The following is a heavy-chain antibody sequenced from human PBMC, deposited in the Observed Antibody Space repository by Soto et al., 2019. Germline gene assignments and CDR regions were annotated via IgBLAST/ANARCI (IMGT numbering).Heavy chain of an antibody. J-gene: IGHJ6*03. CDR3: ASHDWLLAYYYMDV. CDR2: ISGSGGST. V-gene: IGHV3-23*01. CDR1: GFTFSSYA. Sequence: GGSLRLSCAASGFTFSSYAMSWVRQAPGKGLEWVSAISGSGGSTYYADSVKGRFTISRDNSKNTLYLQMNSLRAEDTAVYYCASHDWLLAYYYMDVWGKGTTVTVSS. D-gene: IGHD3-9*01.